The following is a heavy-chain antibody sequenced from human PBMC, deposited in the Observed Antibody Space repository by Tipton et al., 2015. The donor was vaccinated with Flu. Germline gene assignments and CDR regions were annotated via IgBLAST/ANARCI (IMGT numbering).Heavy chain of an antibody. Sequence: QSGAEVKKPGASVKVSCKASGYTFTSYYMHWVRQAPGQGLEWMGIINPSGGSTSYAQKFQGRVTMTRDTSTGTVYMELSSLRSEDTAVYYCARDAGQGYYDSSGYYPEYFQHWGQGTLVTVSS. CDR3: ARDAGQGYYDSSGYYPEYFQH. D-gene: IGHD3-22*01. CDR2: INPSGGST. CDR1: GYTFTSYY. J-gene: IGHJ1*01. V-gene: IGHV1-46*01.